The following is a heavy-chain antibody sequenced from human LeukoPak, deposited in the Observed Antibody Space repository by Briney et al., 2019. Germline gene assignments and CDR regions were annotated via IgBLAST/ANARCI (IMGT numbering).Heavy chain of an antibody. CDR3: ARVGTYYYDSSGYTHLVRDYYYGMDV. CDR1: GGSISSGDYY. D-gene: IGHD3-22*01. CDR2: IYYSGST. Sequence: SETLSLTCTVSGGSISSGDYYWSWIRQPPGKGLEWIGYIYYSGSTYYNPSLKSRVTISVDTSKNQFSLKLSSVTAADTAVYYCARVGTYYYDSSGYTHLVRDYYYGMDVWGQGTTVTVSS. J-gene: IGHJ6*02. V-gene: IGHV4-30-4*02.